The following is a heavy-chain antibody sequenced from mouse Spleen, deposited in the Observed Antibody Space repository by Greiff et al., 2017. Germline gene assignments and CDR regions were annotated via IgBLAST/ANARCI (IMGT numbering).Heavy chain of an antibody. Sequence: VKLVESGAELMKPGASVKMSCKASGYTFTTYPIEWMKQNHGKSLEWIGNFHPYNDDTKYNEKFKGKATLTVDKSSSTAYMELSSLTSEDSAVYYCALYDGYYVGYFDYWGQGTTLTVSS. CDR2: FHPYNDDT. D-gene: IGHD2-3*01. J-gene: IGHJ2*01. CDR3: ALYDGYYVGYFDY. V-gene: IGHV1-47*01. CDR1: GYTFTTYP.